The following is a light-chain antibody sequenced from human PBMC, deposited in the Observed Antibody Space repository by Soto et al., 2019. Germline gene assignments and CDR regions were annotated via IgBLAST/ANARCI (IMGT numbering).Light chain of an antibody. J-gene: IGKJ5*01. CDR3: QKYNSWPPIT. V-gene: IGKV3-15*01. CDR1: ESVSRN. Sequence: EVVMTQSPATLSVSPGERATLSCRASESVSRNLAWYQQKPGQAPRLLIYDASKRATGIPDRFSGGGSGTEFTLTISRLQSEDFVVYYCQKYNSWPPITFGQGTRLENK. CDR2: DAS.